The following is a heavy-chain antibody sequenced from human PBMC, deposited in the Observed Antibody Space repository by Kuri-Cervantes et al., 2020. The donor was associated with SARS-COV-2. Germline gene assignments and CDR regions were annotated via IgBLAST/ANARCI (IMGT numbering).Heavy chain of an antibody. V-gene: IGHV3-21*01. Sequence: GESLKISCAASGFTFSSYSMNWVRQAPGKGLEWVSSISSSSSYISYADSMKGRFTISRDNAKNSLYLQMNSLRAEDTALYYCARGNYVMYSRWPTAPSDYWGQGALVTVSS. D-gene: IGHD3-16*01. CDR1: GFTFSSYS. CDR2: ISSSSSYI. J-gene: IGHJ4*02. CDR3: ARGNYVMYSRWPTAPSDY.